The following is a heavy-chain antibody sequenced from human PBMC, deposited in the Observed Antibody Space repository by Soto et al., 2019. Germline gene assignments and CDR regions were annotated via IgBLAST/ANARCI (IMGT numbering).Heavy chain of an antibody. V-gene: IGHV3-7*01. CDR2: INEAGSEK. CDR1: GFTFGNFW. Sequence: QPGGSLRLSCVTSGFTFGNFWLTWVRQAPGKGLEWVANINEAGSEKHYLDSVKGRFTISRDNAKNSVFLQMNSLRVEDTAVYYCARARGRARPGGQGTLVTVSS. D-gene: IGHD3-10*01. J-gene: IGHJ5*02. CDR3: ARARGRARP.